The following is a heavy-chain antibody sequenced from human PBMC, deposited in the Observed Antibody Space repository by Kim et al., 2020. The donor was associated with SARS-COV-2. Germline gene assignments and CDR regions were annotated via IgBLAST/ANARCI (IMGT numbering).Heavy chain of an antibody. CDR2: ICTSGTTT. CDR3: ARRYCSSTSCTNDY. Sequence: GGSLRLSCAASGFTFTSYEMNWVRQAPGKGLEWISYICTSGTTTYFADSVRGRFSISRDNAKNSLYLQMNSLRADDSAVYYCARRYCSSTSCTNDYWGQG. J-gene: IGHJ4*02. V-gene: IGHV3-48*03. CDR1: GFTFTSYE. D-gene: IGHD2-2*01.